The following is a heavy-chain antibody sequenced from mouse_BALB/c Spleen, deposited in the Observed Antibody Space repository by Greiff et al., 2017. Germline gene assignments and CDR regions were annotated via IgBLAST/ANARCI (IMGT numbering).Heavy chain of an antibody. CDR1: GFTFSSYG. CDR3: ARQGYDDGDPYYFDY. CDR2: ISSGGSYT. J-gene: IGHJ2*01. D-gene: IGHD2-14*01. V-gene: IGHV5-6*01. Sequence: SGGDLVKPGGSLKLSCAASGFTFSSYGMSWVRQTPDKRLEWVATISSGGSYTYYPDSVKGRFTISRDNAKNTLYLQMSSLKSEDTAMYYCARQGYDDGDPYYFDYWGQGTTLTVSS.